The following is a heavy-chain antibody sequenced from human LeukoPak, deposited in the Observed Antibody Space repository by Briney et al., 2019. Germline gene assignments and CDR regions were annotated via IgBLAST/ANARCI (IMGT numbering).Heavy chain of an antibody. CDR2: IKQDGSEK. Sequence: GGALRLSCAASGFSPSDYWVSCVRQAPGKGLEWGANIKQDGSEKYYADSVRRRVTASRDNPKNSLYLQVNSLRAEDTAVYYCARENMAVPGGDCWGQGTLVT. J-gene: IGHJ4*02. CDR3: ARENMAVPGGDC. D-gene: IGHD6-19*01. V-gene: IGHV3-7*01. CDR1: GFSPSDYW.